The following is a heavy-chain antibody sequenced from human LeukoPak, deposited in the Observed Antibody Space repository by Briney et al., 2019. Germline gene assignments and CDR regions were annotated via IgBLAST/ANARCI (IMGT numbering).Heavy chain of an antibody. CDR3: ARGLTYYDFWSGYPREYNWFDP. D-gene: IGHD3-3*01. CDR1: GGSISSYY. CDR2: IYYSGST. J-gene: IGHJ5*02. Sequence: PSETLSLTCTVSGGSISSYYWSWIRQPPGKGLEWIGYIYYSGSTNYNPSLKSRVTISVDTSKNQFSLKLSSVTAADTAVYYCARGLTYYDFWSGYPREYNWFDPWGQGTLVTVSS. V-gene: IGHV4-59*01.